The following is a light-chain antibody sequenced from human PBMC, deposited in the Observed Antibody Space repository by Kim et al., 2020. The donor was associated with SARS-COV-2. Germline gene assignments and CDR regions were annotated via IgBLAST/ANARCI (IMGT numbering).Light chain of an antibody. CDR3: QVWDSGADRVV. CDR2: YDN. CDR1: NLGDYR. V-gene: IGLV3-21*04. Sequence: SYELTQPPSVSVAPGKTARISCGGNNLGDYRVHWYQQKPGQAPILVIYYDNLRPSGIPERFSGSNSGNTVTLTISRVEAGDEAEYYCQVWDSGADRVVFGGGTQPTVL. J-gene: IGLJ2*01.